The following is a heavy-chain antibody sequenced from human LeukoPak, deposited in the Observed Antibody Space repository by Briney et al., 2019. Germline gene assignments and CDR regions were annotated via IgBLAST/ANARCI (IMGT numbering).Heavy chain of an antibody. D-gene: IGHD6-19*01. CDR3: AKELGSGPNWFDP. J-gene: IGHJ5*02. Sequence: GRSLRLSCAASGFTFSSYGMHWVRQAPGKGLEWAAVISYDGSNKYYADSVKGRFTISRDNSKNTLYLQMNSLRAEDTAVYYCAKELGSGPNWFDPWGQGTLVTVSS. V-gene: IGHV3-30*18. CDR1: GFTFSSYG. CDR2: ISYDGSNK.